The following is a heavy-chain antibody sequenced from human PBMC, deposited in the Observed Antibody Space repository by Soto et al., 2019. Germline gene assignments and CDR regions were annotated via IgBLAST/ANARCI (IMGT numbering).Heavy chain of an antibody. CDR2: IYYSGST. J-gene: IGHJ4*02. CDR1: GGSISSSSYY. CDR3: SRGDIVVVPAAIDY. D-gene: IGHD2-2*01. V-gene: IGHV4-39*01. Sequence: QLQLQESGPGLVKPSETLSLTCTVSGGSISSSSYYWGWIRQPPGKGLEWIGSIYYSGSTYYNPSLKSRVTISVDTSKNQCSLKLSSVTAADTAVYYCSRGDIVVVPAAIDYWGQGTLVTVSS.